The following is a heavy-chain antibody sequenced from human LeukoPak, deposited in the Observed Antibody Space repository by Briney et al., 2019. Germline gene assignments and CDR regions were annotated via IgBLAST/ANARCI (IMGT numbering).Heavy chain of an antibody. V-gene: IGHV3-74*01. Sequence: PRGSLRLSCAASGFTFSSYWMHWVRQAPGKGLVWVSRINSDGSSTSYADSVKGRFTISRDNAKNTLYLQMNSLRAEDTAVYYCARDQRALNWFDPWGQGTLVTVSS. CDR1: GFTFSSYW. CDR2: INSDGSST. CDR3: ARDQRALNWFDP. J-gene: IGHJ5*02.